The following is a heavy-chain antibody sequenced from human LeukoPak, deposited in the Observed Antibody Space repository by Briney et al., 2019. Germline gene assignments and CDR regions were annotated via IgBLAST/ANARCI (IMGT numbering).Heavy chain of an antibody. D-gene: IGHD3-10*01. CDR2: ISYDGSNK. V-gene: IGHV3-30*18. Sequence: GRSLRLSCAASGFTFSSYGMHWVRQAPGKGLEWVAVISYDGSNKYYADSVKGRFTISRDNSKNTLYLQMNSLRAEDTAVYYCAKDEVLLWFGELDSWGQGTLVTVSS. J-gene: IGHJ4*02. CDR3: AKDEVLLWFGELDS. CDR1: GFTFSSYG.